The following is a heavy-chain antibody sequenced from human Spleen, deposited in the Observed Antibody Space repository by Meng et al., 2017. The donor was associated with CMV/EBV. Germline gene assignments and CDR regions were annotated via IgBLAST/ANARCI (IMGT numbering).Heavy chain of an antibody. Sequence: SETLSLTCTVSGGSVSSSSYYWSWIRQPPGKGLEWIGYIHYSRSTNYNPALKSRVTISVDTSKTQFSVKLSSVTAADTAAYYCAREIILIGYSRGAFDIWGQGTRVTVSS. D-gene: IGHD3-9*01. CDR2: IHYSRST. CDR3: AREIILIGYSRGAFDI. CDR1: GGSVSSSSYY. J-gene: IGHJ3*02. V-gene: IGHV4-61*01.